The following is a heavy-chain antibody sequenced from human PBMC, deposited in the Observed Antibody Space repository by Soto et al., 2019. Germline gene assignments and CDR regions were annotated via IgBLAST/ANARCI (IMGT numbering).Heavy chain of an antibody. CDR2: INPSGGST. D-gene: IGHD2-2*03. V-gene: IGHV1-46*01. CDR3: ARDSMPVDIVLVPSPTGY. CDR1: GYTFTSYY. J-gene: IGHJ4*02. Sequence: QVQLVQSGAEVKKPGASVKVSCKASGYTFTSYYMHWVRQAPGQGLEWMGIINPSGGSTSYAQKXQGRVTMTRDXXTXTXXMELSSLRSEDTAVYYCARDSMPVDIVLVPSPTGYWGQGTLVTVSS.